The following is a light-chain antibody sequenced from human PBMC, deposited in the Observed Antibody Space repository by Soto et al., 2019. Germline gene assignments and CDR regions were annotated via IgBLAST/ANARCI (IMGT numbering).Light chain of an antibody. CDR1: QSISSL. CDR2: KAS. V-gene: IGKV1-5*03. Sequence: DIQMTQSPSPLSASVGDRVTITCRASQSISSLLAWYQQKPGRAPTLLIYKASTLESGVPSRFSGSGSGTEYSLTISSLQPDDSATYYCQQYNSYPLTFGQGTRLEIK. J-gene: IGKJ5*01. CDR3: QQYNSYPLT.